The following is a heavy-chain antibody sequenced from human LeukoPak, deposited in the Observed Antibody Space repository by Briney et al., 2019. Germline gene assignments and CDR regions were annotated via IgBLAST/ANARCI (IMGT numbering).Heavy chain of an antibody. CDR2: INHSGST. CDR3: ARDLYRGGPDS. J-gene: IGHJ4*02. Sequence: SETLSLTCAVYGGSFSGYYWSWIRQPPGKGLEWIGEINHSGSTNYNPSLKSRVTISVDTSKNQFSLKLSSVTAADTAVYYCARDLYRGGPDSWGQGTLVTVSS. V-gene: IGHV4-34*01. D-gene: IGHD3-10*01. CDR1: GGSFSGYY.